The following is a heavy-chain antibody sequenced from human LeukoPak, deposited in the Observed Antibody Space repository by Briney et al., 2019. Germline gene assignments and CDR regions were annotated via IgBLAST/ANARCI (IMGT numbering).Heavy chain of an antibody. CDR2: ISGDIGNT. J-gene: IGHJ1*01. D-gene: IGHD6-13*01. Sequence: ASVKVSCKTSGYTFSSFGISWVRQAPGQGLEWMGWISGDIGNTNYAEKLQGRVTMTTDTSTSTAYMELRSLRSDDTAVYYCAGDAMSRGYSSGWYGYFQHWGQGTLVTVSS. CDR3: AGDAMSRGYSSGWYGYFQH. V-gene: IGHV1-18*01. CDR1: GYTFSSFG.